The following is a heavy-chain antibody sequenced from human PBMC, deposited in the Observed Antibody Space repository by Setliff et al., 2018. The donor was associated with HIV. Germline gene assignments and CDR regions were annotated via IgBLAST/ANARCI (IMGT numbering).Heavy chain of an antibody. D-gene: IGHD3-10*01. Sequence: GGSLRLSCATSGFTFDSYSIIWVRQAPGKGLEWVSYISGLGGGTIYYADSVRGRFTISRDDAEKSVYLQMNSLRAEDTAVYYCARGTYGSGSPIGVWGKGTTVTVSS. V-gene: IGHV3-48*01. J-gene: IGHJ6*04. CDR3: ARGTYGSGSPIGV. CDR1: GFTFDSYS. CDR2: ISGLGGGTI.